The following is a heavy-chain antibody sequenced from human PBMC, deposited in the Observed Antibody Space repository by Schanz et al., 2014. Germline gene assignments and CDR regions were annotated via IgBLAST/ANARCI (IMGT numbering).Heavy chain of an antibody. CDR1: GYTFTSDS. V-gene: IGHV1-69*09. CDR2: IIPILGIA. CDR3: ARGYGDSRTDF. Sequence: QVQLVQSGAEVKKPGASVKVSCKASGYTFTSDSMHWVRQAPGQGLEWMGRIIPILGIANYAQKFQGRVTITADRSTSTADMELSSLRSEDSAVYYCARGYGDSRTDFWGQGTLVTVSS. D-gene: IGHD4-17*01. J-gene: IGHJ4*02.